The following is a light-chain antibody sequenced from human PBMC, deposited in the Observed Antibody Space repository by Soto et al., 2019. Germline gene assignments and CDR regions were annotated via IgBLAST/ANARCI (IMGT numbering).Light chain of an antibody. Sequence: EIVLTQSPATLSLSPGERATLSCRASQSVSRYLAWYQQKPGQAPRLLIYDASKRAPGIPARFRGSGSGTDFTLTISTLEPEDFAVYYCKQGSNWPPFTFGQGTRLEIK. CDR2: DAS. J-gene: IGKJ5*01. CDR1: QSVSRY. CDR3: KQGSNWPPFT. V-gene: IGKV3-11*01.